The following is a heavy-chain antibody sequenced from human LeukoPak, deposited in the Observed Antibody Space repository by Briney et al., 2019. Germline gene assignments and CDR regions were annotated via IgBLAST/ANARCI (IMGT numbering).Heavy chain of an antibody. CDR3: ARGSGWNSFDP. V-gene: IGHV4-61*02. CDR1: GGSISTDLYY. Sequence: SETLSLTCTVSGGSISTDLYYWTWIRQPAGKGLEWIGRIYSNGWTDYNPPLKSRVSISIDTSKNHYSLKMSLATAADTALYYCARGSGWNSFDPWGQGTLVTVSS. CDR2: IYSNGWT. D-gene: IGHD6-19*01. J-gene: IGHJ5*02.